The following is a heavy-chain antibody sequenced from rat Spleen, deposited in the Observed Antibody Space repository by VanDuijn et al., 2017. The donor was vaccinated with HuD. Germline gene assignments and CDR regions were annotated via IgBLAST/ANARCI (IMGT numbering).Heavy chain of an antibody. CDR2: ISAGGFNT. CDR1: GFTFSNYY. V-gene: IGHV5-25*01. CDR3: ARELDQFDY. J-gene: IGHJ2*01. Sequence: EVQLVESGGGLVQPGRSMKLSCAASGFTFSNYYMAWVRQAPTKGLEWVASISAGGFNTYYRDSVKGRFTISRDNARNTLYLQMDSLRSEDTATYYCARELDQFDYWGQGVMVTVSS.